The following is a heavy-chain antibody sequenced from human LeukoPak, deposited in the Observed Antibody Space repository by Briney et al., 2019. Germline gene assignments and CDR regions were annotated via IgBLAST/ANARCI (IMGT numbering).Heavy chain of an antibody. CDR3: ARDADGSGTLLDY. CDR2: INADNGNT. V-gene: IGHV1-18*01. CDR1: GYTFTSYG. D-gene: IGHD3-10*01. J-gene: IGHJ4*02. Sequence: GASVKVSCKASGYTFTSYGISWVRQAPGQGLEWMRWINADNGNTRYAQKLQGRVTMTTDTSTTTAYMDLRSLRSDDTAVYYCARDADGSGTLLDYWGQGTLVTVSS.